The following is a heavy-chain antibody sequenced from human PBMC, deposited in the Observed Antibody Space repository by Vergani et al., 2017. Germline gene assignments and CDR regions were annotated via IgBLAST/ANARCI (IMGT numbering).Heavy chain of an antibody. J-gene: IGHJ2*01. CDR2: IYYSGST. D-gene: IGHD3-22*01. V-gene: IGHV4-30-4*08. Sequence: QVQLQESGPGLVKPSQTLSLTCTVSGRSISSGDYYWSWIRQPPGKGLEWIGYIYYSGSTYYNPSLKSRVTISVDTSKNQFSLKLSSVTAADTAVYYCARDRSDYYDSSGYFRGWYFDLWGRGTLVTVSS. CDR3: ARDRSDYYDSSGYFRGWYFDL. CDR1: GRSISSGDYY.